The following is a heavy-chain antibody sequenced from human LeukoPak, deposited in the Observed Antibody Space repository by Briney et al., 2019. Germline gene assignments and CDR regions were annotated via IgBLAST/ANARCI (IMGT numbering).Heavy chain of an antibody. J-gene: IGHJ4*02. CDR1: GYSLSSGYY. CDR2: VDHSGGT. Sequence: SETLSLTCTVSGYSLSSGYYWGWIRQPPGKGLEWIGSVDHSGGTYYNPSLRSRVSISVDTSKNQFSLKLSSVTAADTAVYSCAGFTFFRGVITLDYWGQGTLVTVSS. CDR3: AGFTFFRGVITLDY. V-gene: IGHV4-38-2*02. D-gene: IGHD3-10*01.